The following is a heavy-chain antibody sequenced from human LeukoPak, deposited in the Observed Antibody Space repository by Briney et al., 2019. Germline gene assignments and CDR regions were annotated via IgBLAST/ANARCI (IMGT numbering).Heavy chain of an antibody. J-gene: IGHJ4*02. CDR1: GGTFSSYA. D-gene: IGHD2-2*01. Sequence: ASVKVSCKASGGTFSSYAISWVRQAPGQGLEWMGGIIPIFGTANYAQKFQGRVTITADESTSTAYMELSSLRSEDTAVYYCAIVVVPAAYFDYWGQGTLVTVSS. CDR3: AIVVVPAAYFDY. CDR2: IIPIFGTA. V-gene: IGHV1-69*13.